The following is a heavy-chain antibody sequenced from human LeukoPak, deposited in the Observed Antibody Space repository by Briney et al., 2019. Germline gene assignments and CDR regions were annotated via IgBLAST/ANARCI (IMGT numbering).Heavy chain of an antibody. Sequence: SVKVSCKASGGTFTNYAISWVRQAPGQGLEWMGGIIPIFGTANYAQKFQGRVTITADESTSTVYMELSSLRSEDTAVYYCARADHRIAVAGPYNWFDPWGQGTLVTVSS. CDR1: GGTFTNYA. CDR2: IIPIFGTA. D-gene: IGHD6-19*01. CDR3: ARADHRIAVAGPYNWFDP. V-gene: IGHV1-69*13. J-gene: IGHJ5*02.